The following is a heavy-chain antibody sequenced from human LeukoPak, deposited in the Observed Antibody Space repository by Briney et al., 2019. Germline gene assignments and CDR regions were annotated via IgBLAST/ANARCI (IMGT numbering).Heavy chain of an antibody. J-gene: IGHJ4*02. CDR2: ISSSSSYI. Sequence: GGSLRLSCAASGFTFSSYSMNWVRQAPGKGLEWVSSISSSSSYIYYADSVKGRFTISRDNAKNSLYLQMNSLRAEDTAVYYCARDLVAVAGVFDYWGQGTLVTASS. D-gene: IGHD6-19*01. V-gene: IGHV3-21*01. CDR1: GFTFSSYS. CDR3: ARDLVAVAGVFDY.